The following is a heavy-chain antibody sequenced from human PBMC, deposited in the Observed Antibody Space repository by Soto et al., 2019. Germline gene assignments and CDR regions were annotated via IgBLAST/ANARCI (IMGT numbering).Heavy chain of an antibody. Sequence: SETLSLTCTVSGGSISSSSYYWGWIRQPPGKGLEWIGSFYYSGSTYYNPSLKSRVTISVNTSKNQFSLKLSSVTAADTAVYYCASPAPYYYDSSGGFDYWGQGTLVTVS. CDR3: ASPAPYYYDSSGGFDY. CDR1: GGSISSSSYY. J-gene: IGHJ4*02. D-gene: IGHD3-22*01. V-gene: IGHV4-39*01. CDR2: FYYSGST.